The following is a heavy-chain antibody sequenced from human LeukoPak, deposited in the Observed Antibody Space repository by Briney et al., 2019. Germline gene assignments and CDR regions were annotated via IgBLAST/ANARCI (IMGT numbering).Heavy chain of an antibody. D-gene: IGHD6-25*01. CDR1: GDSISGYY. J-gene: IGHJ5*02. CDR2: IHSSGTT. CDR3: ARGGASSEWFDP. Sequence: PSETLSLTCTVSGDSISGYYWSWIRQPPGKGLEWIAFIHSSGTTNYSPSLKSRVSISVDTSNNQFPLNVNSVTAADTAVYYCARGGASSEWFDPWGQGTLVTVSS. V-gene: IGHV4-59*01.